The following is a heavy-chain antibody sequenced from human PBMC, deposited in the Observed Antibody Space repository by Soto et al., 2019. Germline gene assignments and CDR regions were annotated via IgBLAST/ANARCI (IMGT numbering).Heavy chain of an antibody. CDR3: ASEGIYCSGGSCYPKWFDP. V-gene: IGHV3-74*01. D-gene: IGHD2-15*01. Sequence: GGSLRLSCSASGFTFGDYAMNWVRQAPGKGLAWVSGISGDGGSTSYADSVKGRFTISRDNAKNTLYLQMNSLRAEDTAVYYCASEGIYCSGGSCYPKWFDPWGQGTLVTVSS. CDR1: GFTFGDYA. CDR2: ISGDGGST. J-gene: IGHJ5*02.